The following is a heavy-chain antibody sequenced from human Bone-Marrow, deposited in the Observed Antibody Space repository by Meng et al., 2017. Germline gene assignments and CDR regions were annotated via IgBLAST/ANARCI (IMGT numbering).Heavy chain of an antibody. J-gene: IGHJ5*02. V-gene: IGHV1-69*06. CDR1: GGTFSSYA. CDR3: ARDPISGWYRSRFDP. D-gene: IGHD6-19*01. CDR2: IIPIFGTA. Sequence: SVKVSCKASGGTFSSYAISWVRQAPGQGLEWMGGIIPIFGTANYAQKFQGRVTITADKSTSTAYMELSSLRSEDTAVYYCARDPISGWYRSRFDPWGQGTLVTVSS.